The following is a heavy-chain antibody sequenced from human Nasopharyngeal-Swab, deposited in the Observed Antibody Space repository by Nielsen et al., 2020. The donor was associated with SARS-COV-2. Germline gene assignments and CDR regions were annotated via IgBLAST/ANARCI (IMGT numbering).Heavy chain of an antibody. J-gene: IGHJ5*02. V-gene: IGHV1-46*01. CDR3: ARGGDPREVVAATDCFDP. CDR2: INPSGGSA. D-gene: IGHD2-15*01. Sequence: WVRQAPGQGLEWMGIINPSGGSATYAQRFQGKVTMTRDTSTSTVFMELSSLKSEDTAVYYCARGGDPREVVAATDCFDPRGQGTLDTVSS.